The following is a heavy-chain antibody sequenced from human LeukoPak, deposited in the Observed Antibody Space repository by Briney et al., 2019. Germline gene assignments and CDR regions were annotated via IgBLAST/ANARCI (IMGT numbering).Heavy chain of an antibody. CDR2: IRYDGSNK. J-gene: IGHJ4*02. CDR1: GFTFSSYG. D-gene: IGHD2-2*01. CDR3: AEGTRGHCSSTSCYPDY. Sequence: PGGSLRLSCAASGFTFSSYGMHWVRQAPGKGLEWVAFIRYDGSNKYYADSVKGRFTISRDNSKNTLYLQMNSLRAEDTAVYYCAEGTRGHCSSTSCYPDYWGQGTLVTVSS. V-gene: IGHV3-30*02.